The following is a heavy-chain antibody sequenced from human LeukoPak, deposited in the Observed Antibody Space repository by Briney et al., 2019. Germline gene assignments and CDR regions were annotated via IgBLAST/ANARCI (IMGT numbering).Heavy chain of an antibody. J-gene: IGHJ6*04. Sequence: PGGSLRLSCAASGFTFSDYYTSWIRQAPGKGLEWVSYISSSGSTMYYADSVKGRFTISRDNAKNSLYLQMNSLRAEDTAVYYCARVRYYDSSGYYGTLLDVWGKGTTVTVSS. CDR3: ARVRYYDSSGYYGTLLDV. V-gene: IGHV3-11*01. CDR2: ISSSGSTM. D-gene: IGHD3-22*01. CDR1: GFTFSDYY.